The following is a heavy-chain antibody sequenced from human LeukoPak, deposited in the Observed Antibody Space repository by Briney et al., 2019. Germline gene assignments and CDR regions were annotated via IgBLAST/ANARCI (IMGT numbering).Heavy chain of an antibody. CDR1: GGTFSSYA. CDR2: IIPIFGTA. V-gene: IGHV1-69*13. D-gene: IGHD3-22*01. CDR3: ARDQGYYDSSGYYPYYFDY. J-gene: IGHJ4*02. Sequence: SVKVSCKASGGTFSSYAISWVRHAPGQGLEWMGGIIPIFGTANYAQKFQGRVTITADESTSTAYMEMSSLRSEDTAVYYCARDQGYYDSSGYYPYYFDYWGQGTLVTVSS.